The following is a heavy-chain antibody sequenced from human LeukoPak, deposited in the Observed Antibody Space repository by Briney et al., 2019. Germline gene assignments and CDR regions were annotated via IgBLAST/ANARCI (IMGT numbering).Heavy chain of an antibody. CDR1: GLSISNFW. J-gene: IGHJ6*02. Sequence: PGGSLRLSCAASGLSISNFWMHWVRQAPGKGLEWVAIIDKDGNEIKYVDSVKGRFTLSRDNARNSVYLQMNSLRAEDSAIYYCVKDRPCDTCMPMDAWGQGTTVTVSS. D-gene: IGHD2-2*01. CDR3: VKDRPCDTCMPMDA. CDR2: IDKDGNEI. V-gene: IGHV3-7*03.